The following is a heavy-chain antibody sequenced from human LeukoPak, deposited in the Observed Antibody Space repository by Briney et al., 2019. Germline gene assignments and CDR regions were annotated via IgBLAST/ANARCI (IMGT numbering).Heavy chain of an antibody. CDR1: GFTFSDNY. CDR2: ISIGGTTT. J-gene: IGHJ4*02. D-gene: IGHD6-25*01. Sequence: PSGTLSLSCAASGFTFSDNYMSWICQAPRQGLELISYISIGGTTTKYADSVEGRFTISRDNARNFLYLQMRSLRAEDTAVYFCASEPRLLDHWGQGTLVTVSS. V-gene: IGHV3-11*04. CDR3: ASEPRLLDH.